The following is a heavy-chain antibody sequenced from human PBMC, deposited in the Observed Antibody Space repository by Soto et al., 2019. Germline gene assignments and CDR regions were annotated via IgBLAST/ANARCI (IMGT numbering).Heavy chain of an antibody. D-gene: IGHD2-21*01. Sequence: GASVKVSCKASGYTFTSYGISWVRQAPGQGLEWMGWISAYNGNTNYAQKLQGRVTMTTDTSTSTAYMELRSLRSDDTAVYSCARLSLDVFTVARGMDVWGQGTTVTVSS. CDR2: ISAYNGNT. J-gene: IGHJ6*02. CDR3: ARLSLDVFTVARGMDV. V-gene: IGHV1-18*01. CDR1: GYTFTSYG.